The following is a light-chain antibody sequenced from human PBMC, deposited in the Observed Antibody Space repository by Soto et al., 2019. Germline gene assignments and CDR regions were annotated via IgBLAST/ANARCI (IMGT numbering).Light chain of an antibody. CDR2: IGD. V-gene: IGLV1-44*01. CDR1: SSNLGRNP. Sequence: QSVLTQTPSASGTPGQRVTISCSGSSSNLGRNPVDWYQQLPGTAPKLLIYIGDQRASGVSDRFSASKSGTSASLAISGLRSDDEADYYCAAWDDNLNAYVFGSGTKLTVL. CDR3: AAWDDNLNAYV. J-gene: IGLJ1*01.